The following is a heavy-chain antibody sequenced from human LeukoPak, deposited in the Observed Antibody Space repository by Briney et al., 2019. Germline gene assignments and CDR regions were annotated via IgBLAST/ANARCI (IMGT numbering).Heavy chain of an antibody. V-gene: IGHV4-39*07. Sequence: PSETLSLTCTVSGGSTSSSSYYWGWIRQPPGKGLEWIGTIYHSGSTYYNPSLKSRVTISVDTSKNQFSLKLSSVTAADTAVYYCARDRGGSSGFYYFDYWGQGTLVTVSS. CDR1: GGSTSSSSYY. D-gene: IGHD6-19*01. CDR2: IYHSGST. CDR3: ARDRGGSSGFYYFDY. J-gene: IGHJ4*02.